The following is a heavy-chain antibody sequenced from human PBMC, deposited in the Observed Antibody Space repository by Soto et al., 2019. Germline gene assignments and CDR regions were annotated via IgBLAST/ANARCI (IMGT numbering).Heavy chain of an antibody. CDR2: IIPIFGTA. V-gene: IGHV1-69*13. Sequence: SVKVSCKASGGTFSSYAISWVRQAPGQGLEWMGGIIPIFGTANYAQKFQGRVTITADESTSTAYMELSSLRSEDTAVYYCARDSVTMLVVAHGGYYYGMDVWGQGTTVTVSS. J-gene: IGHJ6*02. D-gene: IGHD3-22*01. CDR3: ARDSVTMLVVAHGGYYYGMDV. CDR1: GGTFSSYA.